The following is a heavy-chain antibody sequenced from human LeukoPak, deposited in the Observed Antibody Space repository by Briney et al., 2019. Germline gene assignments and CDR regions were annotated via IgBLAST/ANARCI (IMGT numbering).Heavy chain of an antibody. J-gene: IGHJ5*02. CDR1: GDSISSGDYS. D-gene: IGHD3-10*01. V-gene: IGHV4-30-2*01. CDR2: IFHSGSS. Sequence: PSQTLSLTCTVSGDSISSGDYSWSCIRQPPGKGLEWIGYIFHSGSSYYNPALRSRVTISVDRSRNQFSLRLTSVTAADTAGYYCARELWFVNAPGSWLDPWGQGTLVTVSS. CDR3: ARELWFVNAPGSWLDP.